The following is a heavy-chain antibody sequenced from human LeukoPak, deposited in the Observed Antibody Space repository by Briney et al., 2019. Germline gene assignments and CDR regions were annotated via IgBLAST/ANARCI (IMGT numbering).Heavy chain of an antibody. CDR3: ARDTTIVVVPAAIGDVDY. CDR1: GFTFSSYW. Sequence: PGGSLRLSCAASGFTFSSYWMHWVRQAPGKGLVWVSRINSDGSSTSYADSVKGRFTISRDNAKNTLYLQMNSLRAEDTAVYYCARDTTIVVVPAAIGDVDYWGQGTLVTVSS. D-gene: IGHD2-2*02. V-gene: IGHV3-74*01. J-gene: IGHJ4*02. CDR2: INSDGSST.